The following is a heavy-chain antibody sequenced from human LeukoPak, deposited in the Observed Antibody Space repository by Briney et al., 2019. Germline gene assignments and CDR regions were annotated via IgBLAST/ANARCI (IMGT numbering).Heavy chain of an antibody. J-gene: IGHJ4*02. Sequence: GGSLRLSCAASGFTVSSNYISWVCQGPGKGREWVSVIYSGGSTYYADSVKGRFTISRDNSKNTLYLQRNSLRAEDTAVYYCARGYRVNTPIDYWGQGNLVTVSS. V-gene: IGHV3-66*01. CDR2: IYSGGST. CDR3: ARGYRVNTPIDY. CDR1: GFTVSSNY. D-gene: IGHD3-22*01.